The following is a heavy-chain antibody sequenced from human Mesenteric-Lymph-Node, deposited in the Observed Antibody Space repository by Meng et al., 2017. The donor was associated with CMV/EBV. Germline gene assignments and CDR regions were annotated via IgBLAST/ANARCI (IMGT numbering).Heavy chain of an antibody. Sequence: GGPLRLSCAASGFTFSDYYMSWIRQAPGKGLEWVSYISSSGSTIYYADSVKGRFTISRDNAKNSLYLQMNSLRAEDTAVYYCARVYCSSTSCYRPYYYGMDVWGQGTTVTVSS. D-gene: IGHD2-2*01. J-gene: IGHJ6*02. V-gene: IGHV3-11*01. CDR3: ARVYCSSTSCYRPYYYGMDV. CDR2: ISSSGSTI. CDR1: GFTFSDYY.